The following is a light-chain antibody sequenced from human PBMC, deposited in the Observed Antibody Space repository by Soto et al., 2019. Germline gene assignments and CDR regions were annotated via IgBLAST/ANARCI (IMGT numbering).Light chain of an antibody. Sequence: QSVLTQPASVSGSPGQSITLSCPGNSSDVGGYNYVSWYQQHPGKAPKLMIYDVSNRPSGVSNRFSGSKSGNTASLTISGLQAEDEADYYCSSYTSSSTLLVFGTGTKVTVL. CDR3: SSYTSSSTLLV. J-gene: IGLJ1*01. CDR2: DVS. V-gene: IGLV2-14*01. CDR1: SSDVGGYNY.